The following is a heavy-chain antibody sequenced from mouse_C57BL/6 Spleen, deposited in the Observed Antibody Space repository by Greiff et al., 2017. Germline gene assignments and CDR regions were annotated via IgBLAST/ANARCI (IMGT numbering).Heavy chain of an antibody. D-gene: IGHD3-3*01. CDR1: GYAFSSYW. Sequence: VKLMESGAELVKPGASVKISCKASGYAFSSYWMNWVKQRPGKGLEWIGQIYPGDGDTNYNGKFKGKATLTADKSSSTAYMQLSSLTSEDSAVYFCARRASDYFDYWGQGTTLTVSS. CDR2: IYPGDGDT. CDR3: ARRASDYFDY. V-gene: IGHV1-80*01. J-gene: IGHJ2*01.